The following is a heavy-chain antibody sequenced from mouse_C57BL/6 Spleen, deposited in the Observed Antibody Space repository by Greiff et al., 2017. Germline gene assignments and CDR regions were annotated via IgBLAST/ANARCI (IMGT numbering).Heavy chain of an antibody. J-gene: IGHJ4*01. V-gene: IGHV5-6*01. D-gene: IGHD2-4*01. CDR1: GFTFSSYG. CDR3: ARRYYDYAYAMDY. Sequence: EVQVVESGGDLVKPGGSLKLSCAASGFTFSSYGMSWVRQTPDKRLEWVATISSGGSYTYYPDSVKGRFTISRDNAKNTLYLQMSSLKSEDTAMYYCARRYYDYAYAMDYWGQGASVTVSS. CDR2: ISSGGSYT.